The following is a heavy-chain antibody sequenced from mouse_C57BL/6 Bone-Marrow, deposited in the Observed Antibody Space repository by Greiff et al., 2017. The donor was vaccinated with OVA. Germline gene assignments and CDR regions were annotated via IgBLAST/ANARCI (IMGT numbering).Heavy chain of an antibody. CDR3: ARDDYGSSSGYAMDY. CDR2: ISDGGSYT. Sequence: EVQGVESGGGLVKPGGSLKLSCAASGFTFSSYAMSWVRQTPEKRLEWVATISDGGSYTYYPDNVKGRFTISRDNAKNNLYLQMSHLKSEDTAMYYCARDDYGSSSGYAMDYWGQGTSVTVSS. CDR1: GFTFSSYA. J-gene: IGHJ4*01. V-gene: IGHV5-4*01. D-gene: IGHD1-1*01.